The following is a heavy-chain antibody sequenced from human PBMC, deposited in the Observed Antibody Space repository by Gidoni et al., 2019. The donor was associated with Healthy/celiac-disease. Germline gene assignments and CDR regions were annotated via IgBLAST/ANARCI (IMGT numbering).Heavy chain of an antibody. J-gene: IGHJ4*02. CDR2: ISSSSSYI. CDR3: ARVDDIVVVPADY. CDR1: GFTFSSYS. D-gene: IGHD2-2*01. Sequence: EVQLVESGGGLVKPGGSLRLSCAASGFTFSSYSMNWVRPAPGTGLGGFSSISSSSSYIYYADSVKGRFTISRDNAKNSLYLQMNSLRAEDTAVYYCARVDDIVVVPADYWGQGTLVTVSS. V-gene: IGHV3-21*01.